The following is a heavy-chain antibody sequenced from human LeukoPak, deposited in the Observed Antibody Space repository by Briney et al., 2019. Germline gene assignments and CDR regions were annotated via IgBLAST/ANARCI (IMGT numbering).Heavy chain of an antibody. Sequence: PSETLSLTCTVSGGSISSSSYYWSWIRQPPGKGLEWIGEINHSGSTNYNPSLKSRVTISVDTSKNQFSLKLSSVTAADTAVYYCARFRRRSSRSNFDYWGQGTLVTVSS. CDR3: ARFRRRSSRSNFDY. D-gene: IGHD6-6*01. J-gene: IGHJ4*02. CDR2: INHSGST. CDR1: GGSISSSSYY. V-gene: IGHV4-39*07.